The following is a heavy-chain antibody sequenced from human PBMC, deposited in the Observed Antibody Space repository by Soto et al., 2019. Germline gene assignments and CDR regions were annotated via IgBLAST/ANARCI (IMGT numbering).Heavy chain of an antibody. CDR1: GFGFSTHG. D-gene: IGHD4-17*01. V-gene: IGHV3-23*01. J-gene: IGHJ4*02. Sequence: GGSLGRSCAASGFGFSTHGLSWVRQAPGKGLEWLSSITNTGITTHYADSVKGRFTISRENSRNTLHLQMNNLRVDDTAVYYCAKGFDYGDTKHIDHWGQGTLVTVSS. CDR3: AKGFDYGDTKHIDH. CDR2: ITNTGITT.